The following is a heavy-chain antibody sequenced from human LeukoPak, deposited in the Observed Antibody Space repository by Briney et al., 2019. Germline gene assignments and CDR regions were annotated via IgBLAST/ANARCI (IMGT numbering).Heavy chain of an antibody. CDR3: AREKNDIVLTSYYFDY. CDR1: GFTVRINY. Sequence: GGSLRLSCAASGFTVRINYMGWVRQAPGKGLEWVSVIYSGGATYYADSVKGRFTISRDNSKNTLYLQMNSLRAEDTAVYYCAREKNDIVLTSYYFDYWGQGTLVTVSS. D-gene: IGHD5-12*01. J-gene: IGHJ4*02. CDR2: IYSGGAT. V-gene: IGHV3-53*01.